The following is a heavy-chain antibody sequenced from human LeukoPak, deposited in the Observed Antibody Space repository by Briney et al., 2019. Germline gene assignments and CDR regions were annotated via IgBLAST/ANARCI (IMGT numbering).Heavy chain of an antibody. CDR2: IYYSGST. Sequence: SSQTLSLTCTVSGGSISSGGYYWSWIRQHPGKGLEWIGYIYYSGSTNYNPSLKSRVTISLDTSKSQISLKLSSVTAADTAVYYCARGQRRLQDYWGQGTLVTVSS. CDR3: ARGQRRLQDY. J-gene: IGHJ4*02. V-gene: IGHV4-31*03. CDR1: GGSISSGGYY.